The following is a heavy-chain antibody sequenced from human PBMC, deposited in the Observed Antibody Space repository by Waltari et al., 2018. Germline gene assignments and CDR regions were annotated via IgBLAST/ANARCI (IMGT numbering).Heavy chain of an antibody. J-gene: IGHJ5*02. CDR2: INPNRVGK. CDR1: GYTFTGYY. V-gene: IGHV1-2*02. CDR3: AGAIVATIYGFDP. Sequence: QVQLVQSGAEVKKPGASVKVSCKASGYTFTGYYMHWVRQAPGQGLEWMGWINPNRVGKNYEKKFKARATMTRETSTRPAYMGLSRLGSEDTAVYYGAGAIVATIYGFDPGGQGTLVTVSS. D-gene: IGHD5-12*01.